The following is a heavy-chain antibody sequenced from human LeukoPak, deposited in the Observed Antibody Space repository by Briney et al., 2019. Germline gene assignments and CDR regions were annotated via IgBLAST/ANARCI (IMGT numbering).Heavy chain of an antibody. J-gene: IGHJ4*02. Sequence: GGSLRLSCAASGFTFSSYAMHWVRQAPGKGLEWEAVISYDGSNKYYADSVKGRFTISRDNSKNTLYLQMNSLRAEDTAVYYCARPGLGFFDYWGQGTLVTVSS. CDR1: GFTFSSYA. CDR2: ISYDGSNK. CDR3: ARPGLGFFDY. V-gene: IGHV3-30-3*01.